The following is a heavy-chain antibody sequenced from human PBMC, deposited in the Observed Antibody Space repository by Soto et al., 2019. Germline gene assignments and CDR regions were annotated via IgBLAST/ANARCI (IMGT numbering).Heavy chain of an antibody. J-gene: IGHJ4*02. CDR1: GYTFTSYA. V-gene: IGHV1-3*05. D-gene: IGHD3-10*01. CDR2: INAGNGNT. CDR3: ARGMLWFGELYDY. Sequence: QVQLVQSGAEEKKPGASVKVSCKASGYTFTSYAMHWVRQAPGQRLEWMGWINAGNGNTKYSQKFQGRVTITRDTSASTAYMELSSLRSEDTAVYYCARGMLWFGELYDYWGQGTLVTVSS.